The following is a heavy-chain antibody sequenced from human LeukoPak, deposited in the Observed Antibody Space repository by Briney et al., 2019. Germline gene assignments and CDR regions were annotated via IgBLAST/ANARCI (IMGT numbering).Heavy chain of an antibody. Sequence: SVTVSCKASGGTFSSYAISWVRQAPGQGLEWMGRIIPILGIANYAQKFQGRVTITADKSTSTAYMELSSLRSEDTAVYYCASGSGTGVDYWGQGTLVTVSS. CDR3: ASGSGTGVDY. J-gene: IGHJ4*02. D-gene: IGHD3-10*01. CDR2: IIPILGIA. CDR1: GGTFSSYA. V-gene: IGHV1-69*04.